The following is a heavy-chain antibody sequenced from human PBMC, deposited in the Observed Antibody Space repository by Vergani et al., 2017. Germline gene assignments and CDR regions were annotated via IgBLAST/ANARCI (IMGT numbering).Heavy chain of an antibody. Sequence: EVQLVESGGGLVQPGGSLRLSCAASGFTFSSYWLSWVRQAPGKGLEWVANIKQDGSEKYYVDSVKGRFTISRDNAKHSLYLQMNSLRAEDTAVYYCARVGVTTVTMFDYWGQGTLVTVSS. V-gene: IGHV3-7*03. D-gene: IGHD4-17*01. CDR1: GFTFSSYW. CDR3: ARVGVTTVTMFDY. J-gene: IGHJ4*02. CDR2: IKQDGSEK.